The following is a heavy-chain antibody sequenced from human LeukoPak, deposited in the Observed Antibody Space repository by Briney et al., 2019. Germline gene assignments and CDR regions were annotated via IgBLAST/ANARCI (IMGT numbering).Heavy chain of an antibody. D-gene: IGHD2-2*01. CDR1: GGTFSSYA. J-gene: IGHJ4*02. Sequence: SVKVSCKASGGTFSSYAISWVRQAPGQGLEWMGGIIPIFGTANYAQKFQGRVTIIADESTSTAYMELSSLRSEDTAVYYCARAESPSTYCSSTNCYYFDYWGQGTLVTVSS. V-gene: IGHV1-69*13. CDR2: IIPIFGTA. CDR3: ARAESPSTYCSSTNCYYFDY.